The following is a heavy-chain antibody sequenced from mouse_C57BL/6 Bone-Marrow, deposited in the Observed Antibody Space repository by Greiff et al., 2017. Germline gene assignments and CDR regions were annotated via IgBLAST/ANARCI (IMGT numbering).Heavy chain of an antibody. J-gene: IGHJ2*01. Sequence: VQLSCKASGYTFTSYGISWVKQRTGQGLEWIGEIYPRSGNTYYNEKFKGKATLTADKSSSTAYMELPSLTSEDSAVYFCARNWASYYCDYWGQGTTLTVSS. V-gene: IGHV1-81*01. CDR1: GYTFTSYG. CDR2: IYPRSGNT. D-gene: IGHD4-1*01. CDR3: ARNWASYYCDY.